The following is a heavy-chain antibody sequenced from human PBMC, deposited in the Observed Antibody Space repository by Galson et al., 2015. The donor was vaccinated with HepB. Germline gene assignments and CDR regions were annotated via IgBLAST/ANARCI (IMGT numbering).Heavy chain of an antibody. CDR3: TSTATSTTGTT. CDR2: IRSKANSYAT. J-gene: IGHJ5*02. CDR1: GFTFSGSA. D-gene: IGHD4-17*01. Sequence: SLRLSCAASGFTFSGSAMHWVRQASGKGLEWVGRIRSKANSYATAYAASVKGRFTISRDDPKNTAYLQMNSLKTEDTAVYYCTSTATSTTGTTWGQGTLVTVSS. V-gene: IGHV3-73*01.